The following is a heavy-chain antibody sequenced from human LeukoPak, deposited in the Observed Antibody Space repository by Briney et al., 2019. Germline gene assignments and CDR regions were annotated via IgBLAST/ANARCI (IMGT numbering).Heavy chain of an antibody. CDR3: ARESPYYDFWSGYYRYYYYGMDI. CDR2: ISYDGSNK. D-gene: IGHD3-3*01. CDR1: GFTFSSYA. J-gene: IGHJ6*02. Sequence: GGSLRLSCAASGFTFSSYAMHWVRQAPGKGLEWVAVISYDGSNKYYADSVKGRFTISRDNSKNTLYLQMNSLRAEDTAVYYCARESPYYDFWSGYYRYYYYGMDIWGQGTTVTVSS. V-gene: IGHV3-30-3*01.